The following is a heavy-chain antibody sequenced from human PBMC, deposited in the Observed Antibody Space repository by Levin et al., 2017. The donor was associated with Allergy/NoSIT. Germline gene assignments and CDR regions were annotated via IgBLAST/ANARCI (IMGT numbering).Heavy chain of an antibody. Sequence: SETLSLTCTVSGGSISSSISYWGWIRQAPGKGLEWIWSIYNSGSTYYNPSLKSRVTTSVDTSKNQFSLKLSSVTAADTAVYYCARQCYDILTGYYNFDYWGQGTLVTVSS. CDR2: IYNSGST. D-gene: IGHD3-9*01. V-gene: IGHV4-39*01. J-gene: IGHJ4*02. CDR1: GGSISSSISY. CDR3: ARQCYDILTGYYNFDY.